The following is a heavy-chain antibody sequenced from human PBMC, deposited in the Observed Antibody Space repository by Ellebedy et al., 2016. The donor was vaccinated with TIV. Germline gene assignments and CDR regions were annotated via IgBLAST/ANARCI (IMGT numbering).Heavy chain of an antibody. Sequence: PGGSLRLSCAASGFPFSSYSMNWVRQAPGKGLEWVSSISSTSNYIYYADSLKGRFTTSRDNAKNSLYLQMNSLRAEDTAVYYCAREGYSGDGYNFPYFQHWGQGTLVTVSS. D-gene: IGHD5-24*01. J-gene: IGHJ1*01. V-gene: IGHV3-21*01. CDR2: ISSTSNYI. CDR1: GFPFSSYS. CDR3: AREGYSGDGYNFPYFQH.